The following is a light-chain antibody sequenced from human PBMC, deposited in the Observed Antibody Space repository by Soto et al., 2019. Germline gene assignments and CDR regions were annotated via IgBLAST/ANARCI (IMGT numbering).Light chain of an antibody. J-gene: IGKJ1*01. V-gene: IGKV1-5*03. CDR1: QSISSW. CDR3: QQYSDNWT. CDR2: KAS. Sequence: DIQMTKSPSTLSASVGDRVTITCRASQSISSWLAWYQQKPGTAPKLLIYKASTLQSGVPSRFSGGGSGTEFTLTISSLQPDDSATYYCQQYSDNWTFGRGTKV.